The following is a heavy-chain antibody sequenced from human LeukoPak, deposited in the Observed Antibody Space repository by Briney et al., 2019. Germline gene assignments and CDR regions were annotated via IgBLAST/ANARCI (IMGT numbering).Heavy chain of an antibody. J-gene: IGHJ4*02. CDR2: INTYGSST. V-gene: IGHV3-74*01. D-gene: IGHD6-19*01. CDR1: GFIFSSYW. CDR3: ARRLQPGIAVAGTMDY. Sequence: GGSLRLSCAASGFIFSSYWMHWVRQAPGKGLVWVSRINTYGSSTSYADSVKGRFTISRDNAKNTLYLQMNSLRAEDTAVDYCARRLQPGIAVAGTMDYWGQGTLVTVSS.